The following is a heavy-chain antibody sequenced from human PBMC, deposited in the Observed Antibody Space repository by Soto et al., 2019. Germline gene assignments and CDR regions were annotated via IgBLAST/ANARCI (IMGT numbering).Heavy chain of an antibody. Sequence: QVQLVESGGGVVQPGRSLRLSCAASGFTFSSYGMHWVRQAPGKGLEWVAVIWYDGSNKYYADSVKGRFTISRDNSKKTLYLQMNSMRAEDTAVYYCARGSEWEPFDYWGQGTLVTVSS. D-gene: IGHD1-26*01. CDR1: GFTFSSYG. V-gene: IGHV3-33*01. J-gene: IGHJ4*02. CDR2: IWYDGSNK. CDR3: ARGSEWEPFDY.